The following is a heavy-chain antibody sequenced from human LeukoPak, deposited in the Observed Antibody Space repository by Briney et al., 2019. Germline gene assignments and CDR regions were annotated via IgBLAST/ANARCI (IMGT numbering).Heavy chain of an antibody. D-gene: IGHD1-1*01. Sequence: AASVKVSCKTSGYRFITFGINWVRQATGQGLEWMGWMHPNGGDTGYAQKFQGRVTMARNTSISTAYMELSSLRPEDTAVYYCARHFGTGDNFDYWGQGTLLIVSS. CDR1: GYRFITFG. V-gene: IGHV1-8*02. CDR2: MHPNGGDT. J-gene: IGHJ4*02. CDR3: ARHFGTGDNFDY.